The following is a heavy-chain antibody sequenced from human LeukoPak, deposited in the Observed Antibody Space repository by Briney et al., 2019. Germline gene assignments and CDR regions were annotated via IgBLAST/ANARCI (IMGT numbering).Heavy chain of an antibody. J-gene: IGHJ6*02. CDR1: GFTFSSYG. D-gene: IGHD1-26*01. Sequence: PGGSLRLSCAASGFTFSSYGMHWVRQAPGKGLEWVAVIWYDGSNKYYADSVKGRFTISRDNSKNTLYLQMNSLRAEDTAVYYCASTVGRTDYYYGMDVWGQGTTVTVSS. V-gene: IGHV3-33*01. CDR2: IWYDGSNK. CDR3: ASTVGRTDYYYGMDV.